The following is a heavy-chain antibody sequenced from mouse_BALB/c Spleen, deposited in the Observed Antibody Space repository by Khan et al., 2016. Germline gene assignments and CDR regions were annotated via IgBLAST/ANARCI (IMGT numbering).Heavy chain of an antibody. CDR2: INTYTGET. D-gene: IGHD1-2*01. CDR1: GYSLTNYG. CDR3: ARLYSGYTMDY. Sequence: QSVQSGPELKKPGDTVKISCKASGYSLTNYGMNWVKQAPVKGLKWMGRINTYTGETTYADDFKGRFALPLETSASTAYLQLNNLKNADTATNYCARLYSGYTMDYWGQGTSVTVSS. J-gene: IGHJ4*01. V-gene: IGHV9-3-1*01.